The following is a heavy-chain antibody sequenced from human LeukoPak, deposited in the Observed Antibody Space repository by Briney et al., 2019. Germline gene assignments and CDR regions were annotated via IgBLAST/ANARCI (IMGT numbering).Heavy chain of an antibody. D-gene: IGHD5-18*01. CDR1: GFIVSGDF. V-gene: IGHV3-30-3*01. Sequence: GGSLRLSCAASGFIVSGDFMSWVRQAPGKGLEWVAVISYDGSNKYYADSVKGRFTISRDNSKNTLYLQMNSLRAEDTAVYYCARDRGDTAMVRSPYYYYGMDVWGQGTTVTVSS. J-gene: IGHJ6*02. CDR3: ARDRGDTAMVRSPYYYYGMDV. CDR2: ISYDGSNK.